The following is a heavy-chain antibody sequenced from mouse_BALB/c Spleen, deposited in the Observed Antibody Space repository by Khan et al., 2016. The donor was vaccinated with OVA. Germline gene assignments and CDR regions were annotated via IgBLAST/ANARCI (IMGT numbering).Heavy chain of an antibody. J-gene: IGHJ3*01. CDR2: IDPFNGGS. CDR3: ARHGYVAWFAY. V-gene: IGHV1-31*01. Sequence: VQLKESGPELMRPGASVKISFKASGYSFTSYYIHWVKQSHGKSLEWIGYIDPFNGGSSYNQKFKGKATLTVDKSSSTAYMHLSSLTSEDSAVYYCARHGYVAWFAYWGQGTLVTVSA. CDR1: GYSFTSYY. D-gene: IGHD2-2*01.